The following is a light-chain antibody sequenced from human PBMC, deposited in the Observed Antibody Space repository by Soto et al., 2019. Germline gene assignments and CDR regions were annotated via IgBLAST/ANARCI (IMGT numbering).Light chain of an antibody. CDR3: AAWDDSLSGPV. J-gene: IGLJ3*02. V-gene: IGLV1-47*01. CDR2: KNK. Sequence: QSVLTQPPSASGTPGQRVTISCSGSSSNNGSKYVYWYQQLPGTAPKLLIYKNKQRPSGVPERISCSKTGTSTPLANRGRRSEDEADYYCAAWDDSLSGPVFGGGTQLTVL. CDR1: SSNNGSKY.